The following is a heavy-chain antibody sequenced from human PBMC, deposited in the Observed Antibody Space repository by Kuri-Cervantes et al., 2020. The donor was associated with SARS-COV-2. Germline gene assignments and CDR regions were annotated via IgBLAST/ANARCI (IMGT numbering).Heavy chain of an antibody. CDR2: INPDRGNT. V-gene: IGHV1-2*02. D-gene: IGHD1-26*01. CDR3: AREDFSSLGAPHGLDY. Sequence: ASVKVSCKASGYTFTSYYIHWVRQAPGQGLEWMGWINPDRGNTNYAQKFQGRVTLARDTSIRTAYMEVTSLTYDDTAVYYCAREDFSSLGAPHGLDYWGQGTLVTVSS. CDR1: GYTFTSYY. J-gene: IGHJ4*02.